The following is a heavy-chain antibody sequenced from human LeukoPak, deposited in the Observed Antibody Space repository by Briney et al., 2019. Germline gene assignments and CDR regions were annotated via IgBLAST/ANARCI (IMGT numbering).Heavy chain of an antibody. CDR1: GYTFSTYY. J-gene: IGHJ5*02. Sequence: ASVKVSXKASGYTFSTYYIHWVRQAPGEGLEWVGLIHPGVGSTNYAQKFRGRVTMTTDTATTTVHMELTSLKSEDTAVYYCARDRPHNWFDPWGQGTLVTVSP. V-gene: IGHV1-46*01. CDR2: IHPGVGST. CDR3: ARDRPHNWFDP.